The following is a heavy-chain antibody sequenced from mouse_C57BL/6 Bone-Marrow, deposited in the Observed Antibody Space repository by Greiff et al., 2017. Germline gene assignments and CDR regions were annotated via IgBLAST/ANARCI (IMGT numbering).Heavy chain of an antibody. CDR2: FHPYNDDT. V-gene: IGHV1-47*01. CDR3: ASNHYYGSSPYFDY. CDR1: GYTFTTYP. Sequence: VQLQQSGAELVKPGASVKMSCKASGYTFTTYPIEWMKQNHGKSLEWIGNFHPYNDDTKYNEKFKGKATLTVEKSSSTVYFELSRLTSDDSAVYYCASNHYYGSSPYFDYWGQGTTLTVSS. J-gene: IGHJ2*01. D-gene: IGHD1-1*01.